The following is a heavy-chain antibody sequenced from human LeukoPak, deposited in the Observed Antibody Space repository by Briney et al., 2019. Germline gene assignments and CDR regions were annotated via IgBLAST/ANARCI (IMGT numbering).Heavy chain of an antibody. V-gene: IGHV1-24*01. CDR3: ATNGPYSSGWSPVPFDY. CDR1: GYTLTELS. CDR2: FDPEDGET. Sequence: ASVKVSCRVSGYTLTELSMHWVRQAPGKGLEWMGGFDPEDGETIYAQKFQGRVTMTEDTSTDTAYMELSSLRSEDTAVYYCATNGPYSSGWSPVPFDYWGQGTLVTVSS. D-gene: IGHD6-19*01. J-gene: IGHJ4*02.